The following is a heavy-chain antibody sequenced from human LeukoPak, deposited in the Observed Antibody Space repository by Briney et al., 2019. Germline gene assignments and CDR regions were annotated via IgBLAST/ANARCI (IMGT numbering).Heavy chain of an antibody. D-gene: IGHD5-12*01. Sequence: SATLSLTCTVSGGSISSYYWSCGREPPGKGLGWSGDISYSVSTNYNPSLKSRVTMSVDTSKNRFSLRLTSVTAADTAVYYCARRGRAAGKYGGYEYWFFEYWGQGTLVTVSA. CDR1: GGSISSYY. CDR2: ISYSVST. CDR3: ARRGRAAGKYGGYEYWFFEY. V-gene: IGHV4-59*08. J-gene: IGHJ4*02.